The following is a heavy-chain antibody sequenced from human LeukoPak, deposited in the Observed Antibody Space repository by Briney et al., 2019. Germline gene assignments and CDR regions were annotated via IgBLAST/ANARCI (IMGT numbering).Heavy chain of an antibody. CDR3: AREENYYYYMDV. D-gene: IGHD3-10*01. CDR2: IKQDGNEK. V-gene: IGHV3-7*01. J-gene: IGHJ6*03. Sequence: QSGGSLRLSCAASGFSFSSYWMSWVRQAPGKGLEWVANIKQDGNEKYYVDSVKGRFTISRDNAKNSLYLQMNSLRGEDTALYYCAREENYYYYMDVWGKGTTVTVSS. CDR1: GFSFSSYW.